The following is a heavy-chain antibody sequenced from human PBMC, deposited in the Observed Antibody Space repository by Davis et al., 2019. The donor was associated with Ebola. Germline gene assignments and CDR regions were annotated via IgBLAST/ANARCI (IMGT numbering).Heavy chain of an antibody. CDR2: IIPIFGTA. V-gene: IGHV1-69*13. D-gene: IGHD3-10*01. Sequence: SVKVSCKASGGTFSSYAISWVRQAPGQGLEWMGGIIPIFGTANYAQKFQGRVTITADESTSTAYMELSSLRSEDTAVYYCARDRKITMVQGVIAPRFDYWGQGTLVTVSS. CDR1: GGTFSSYA. CDR3: ARDRKITMVQGVIAPRFDY. J-gene: IGHJ4*02.